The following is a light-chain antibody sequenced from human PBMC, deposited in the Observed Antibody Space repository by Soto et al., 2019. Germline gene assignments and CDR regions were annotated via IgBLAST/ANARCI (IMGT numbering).Light chain of an antibody. J-gene: IGLJ1*01. V-gene: IGLV2-14*03. Sequence: QSVLTQPASVSGSPGQAITISCSRTSSDVGAFNYVSWYQQHPGKAPKLMIYDVSNRPSGVSNRFSGPKSGDTASLTISGLRAEDEADYYCNSYTSNNTYVFGTGTKVTVL. CDR1: SSDVGAFNY. CDR3: NSYTSNNTYV. CDR2: DVS.